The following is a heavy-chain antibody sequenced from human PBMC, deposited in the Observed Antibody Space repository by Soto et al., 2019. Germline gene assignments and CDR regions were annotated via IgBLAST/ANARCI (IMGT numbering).Heavy chain of an antibody. D-gene: IGHD1-1*01. Sequence: QAQLMQSGAEVKEPGSSVKVSCKASGGTFSGYAISWVRQAPGQGLEWLGGIIPIFGITNYSQKFQNRLTIDADESSATVYMDLRSLKSEDSAIYYCARDPRSITGTTSSEDFQNWGQGTLVSVS. CDR2: IIPIFGIT. J-gene: IGHJ1*01. V-gene: IGHV1-69*01. CDR1: GGTFSGYA. CDR3: ARDPRSITGTTSSEDFQN.